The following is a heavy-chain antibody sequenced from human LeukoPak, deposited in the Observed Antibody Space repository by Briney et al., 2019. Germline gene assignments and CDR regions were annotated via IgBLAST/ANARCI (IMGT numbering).Heavy chain of an antibody. CDR2: INPNSGVT. V-gene: IGHV1-2*02. Sequence: GASVKVSCKASGYTFTGHYMHWVRQAPGQGLEGMGWINPNSGVTNSAQKFQGRVTMTRDMSFSTAYMELTRLRSDDTAVYYCARGQLIRGYYYMDVWGKGTTVTVSS. D-gene: IGHD1-1*01. J-gene: IGHJ6*03. CDR1: GYTFTGHY. CDR3: ARGQLIRGYYYMDV.